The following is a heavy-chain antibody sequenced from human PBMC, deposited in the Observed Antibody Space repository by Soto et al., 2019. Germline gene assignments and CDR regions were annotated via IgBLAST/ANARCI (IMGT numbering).Heavy chain of an antibody. D-gene: IGHD3-16*01. CDR2: IYYSGST. Sequence: QLQLQESGPGLVKASETLSLTCTVSGGSISSSSYYWGWIRQPPGKGLEWIGSIYYSGSTYYNPSLKSRVTISVDTAGNQFSLTLTSLTAADTAVYYCARLPGGTDYWGQGTLVTVSS. J-gene: IGHJ4*02. V-gene: IGHV4-39*01. CDR1: GGSISSSSYY. CDR3: ARLPGGTDY.